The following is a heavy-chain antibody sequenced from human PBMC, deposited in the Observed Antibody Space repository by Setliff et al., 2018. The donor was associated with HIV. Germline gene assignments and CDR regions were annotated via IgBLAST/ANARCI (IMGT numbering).Heavy chain of an antibody. CDR3: ARDKTPIFGVVIATNWFDP. J-gene: IGHJ5*02. D-gene: IGHD3-3*01. CDR1: GYTFTSYY. CDR2: INPSDGST. V-gene: IGHV1-46*01. Sequence: GASVKVSCKASGYTFTSYYMHWVRQAPGQGLEWMGMINPSDGSTRYAQKLQGRVTITRDTSTTKVYMELRSLRSGDTAVYYCARDKTPIFGVVIATNWFDPWGQGTQVTVSS.